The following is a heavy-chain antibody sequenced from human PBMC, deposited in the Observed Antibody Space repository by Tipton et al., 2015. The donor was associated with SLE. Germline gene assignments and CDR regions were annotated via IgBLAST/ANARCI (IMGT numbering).Heavy chain of an antibody. J-gene: IGHJ4*02. CDR2: IYHSGST. CDR1: GGSISSSSYY. V-gene: IGHV4-39*07. CDR3: ARDSSIAVASTGFDY. D-gene: IGHD6-19*01. Sequence: TLSLTCTVSGGSISSSSYYWGWIRQPPGKGLEWIGSIYHSGSTYYNSSLKSRVTISVDTSKNQFSLKLSSVTAADTAVYYCARDSSIAVASTGFDYWGQGTLVTVSS.